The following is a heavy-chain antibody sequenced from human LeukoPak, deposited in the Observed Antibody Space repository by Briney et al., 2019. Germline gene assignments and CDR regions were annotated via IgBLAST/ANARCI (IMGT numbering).Heavy chain of an antibody. J-gene: IGHJ6*02. V-gene: IGHV4-4*02. CDR3: ARDSQSSGWSRLYYSMDV. Sequence: SETLSLTCAVSGGSISSSNWWSWVRQPPGKGLEWIGEIYHSGSTNYNPSLKSRVTISVDKSKNQFSLKLSSVTAADTAVYYCARDSQSSGWSRLYYSMDVWGQGTTVTVSS. CDR2: IYHSGST. D-gene: IGHD6-19*01. CDR1: GGSISSSNW.